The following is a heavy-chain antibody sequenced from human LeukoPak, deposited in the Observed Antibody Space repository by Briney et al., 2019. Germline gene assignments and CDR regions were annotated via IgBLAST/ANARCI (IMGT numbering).Heavy chain of an antibody. J-gene: IGHJ4*02. CDR3: AKSAVAASFFEIDY. Sequence: GGSLRLSCAASGFTFSSYSMNWVRQAPGKGLEWGSYISGSSSTIYYADSVKGRFTISRDNGKNTLYLQMNSLRAEDTAVYYCAKSAVAASFFEIDYWGQGTLVTVSS. CDR1: GFTFSSYS. D-gene: IGHD6-19*01. CDR2: ISGSSSTI. V-gene: IGHV3-48*01.